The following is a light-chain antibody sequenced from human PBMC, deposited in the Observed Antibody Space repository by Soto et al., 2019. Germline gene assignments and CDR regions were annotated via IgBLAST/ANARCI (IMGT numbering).Light chain of an antibody. CDR2: AAS. J-gene: IGKJ5*01. CDR3: QQRNIWPPVT. Sequence: EIVMTQSPATLSVSPGERATLSCRPSQSVNSNLAWYQQKPGQAPRLLIYAASTRATGIPARFSGSGSGTEFTLTISSLQSEDFAVYYCQQRNIWPPVTFGQGTRLEIK. CDR1: QSVNSN. V-gene: IGKV3-15*01.